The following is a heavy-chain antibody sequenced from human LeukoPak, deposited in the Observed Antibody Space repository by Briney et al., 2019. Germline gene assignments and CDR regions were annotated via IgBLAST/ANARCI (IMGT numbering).Heavy chain of an antibody. CDR3: ARDGMDYDSSFDY. CDR1: GFTFSIYS. Sequence: GGSLRLSCAASGFTFSIYSMNWVRQAPGKGLEWVSSISSSSSYIYYADSVKGRFTISRDNAKNSLYLQMNSLRAEDTAVYYCARDGMDYDSSFDYWGQGTLVTVSS. CDR2: ISSSSSYI. V-gene: IGHV3-21*01. D-gene: IGHD3-22*01. J-gene: IGHJ4*02.